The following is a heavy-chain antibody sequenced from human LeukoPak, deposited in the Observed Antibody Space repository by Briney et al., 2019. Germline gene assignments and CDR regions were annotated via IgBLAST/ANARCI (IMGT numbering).Heavy chain of an antibody. Sequence: PGGSLRLSCAASGFTFSSYSMNWVRQAPGKGLEWVSYISSSSSTIYYADSVKGRFTISRDNAKNSLYLQMNSLGAEDTAVYYCARDRDSSSLMGISLWGRGTLVTVSS. CDR1: GFTFSSYS. V-gene: IGHV3-48*04. CDR2: ISSSSSTI. CDR3: ARDRDSSSLMGISL. J-gene: IGHJ4*02. D-gene: IGHD6-13*01.